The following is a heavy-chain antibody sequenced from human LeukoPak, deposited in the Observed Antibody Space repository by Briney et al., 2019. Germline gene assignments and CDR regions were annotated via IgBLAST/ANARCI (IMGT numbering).Heavy chain of an antibody. J-gene: IGHJ4*02. CDR3: TTHPFPIVPMENY. V-gene: IGHV3-11*01. Sequence: GGSLRLSCAASGFTFSDYYMSWIRQAPGKGLEWVSYISSSGSTIYYADSVKGRFTISRDNAKNSLYLQMNSLRAEGTAVYYCTTHPFPIVPMENYWGQGTLVTVSS. CDR2: ISSSGSTI. CDR1: GFTFSDYY. D-gene: IGHD2-8*01.